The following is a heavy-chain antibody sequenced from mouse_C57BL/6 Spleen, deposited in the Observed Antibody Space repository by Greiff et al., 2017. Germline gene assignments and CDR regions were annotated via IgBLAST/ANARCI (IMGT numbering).Heavy chain of an antibody. Sequence: VQLVESGAELVKPGASVKISCKASGYAFSSYWMNWVKQRPGKGLEWIGQIYPGDGDTNYNGKFKGKATLTADKSSSTAYMQLSSLTSEDSAVYFCARHGDDAMDYWGQGTSVTVSS. CDR2: IYPGDGDT. CDR1: GYAFSSYW. J-gene: IGHJ4*01. D-gene: IGHD1-2*01. V-gene: IGHV1-80*01. CDR3: ARHGDDAMDY.